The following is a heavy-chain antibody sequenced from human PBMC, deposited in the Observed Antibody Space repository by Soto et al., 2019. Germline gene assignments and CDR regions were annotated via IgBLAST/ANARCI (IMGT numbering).Heavy chain of an antibody. D-gene: IGHD1-26*01. CDR2: ISYDGSNK. CDR1: GFTFSSYA. J-gene: IGHJ5*02. V-gene: IGHV3-30-3*01. CDR3: ARDKKGALSPNWFDT. Sequence: GGSLRLSCAASGFTFSSYAMHWVRQAPGKGLEWVAVISYDGSNKYYADSVKGRFTISRDNSKNTLYLQMNSLRAEDTAVYYCARDKKGALSPNWFDTWGQGTLVTVSS.